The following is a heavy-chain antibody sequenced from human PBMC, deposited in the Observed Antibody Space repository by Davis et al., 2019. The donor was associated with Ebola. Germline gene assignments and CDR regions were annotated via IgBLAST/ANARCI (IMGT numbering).Heavy chain of an antibody. V-gene: IGHV4-39*07. D-gene: IGHD1-26*01. Sequence: PSETLSLTCSVYGGSIRNSYYWDWIRQSPGKGLEWIGTIYYRGSTYYNPSLKSRVTISVDTSKNQFSLKLSSVTAADTAVYYCARGRVGARGWDFDYWGQGTLVTVSS. CDR2: IYYRGST. J-gene: IGHJ4*02. CDR1: GGSIRNSYY. CDR3: ARGRVGARGWDFDY.